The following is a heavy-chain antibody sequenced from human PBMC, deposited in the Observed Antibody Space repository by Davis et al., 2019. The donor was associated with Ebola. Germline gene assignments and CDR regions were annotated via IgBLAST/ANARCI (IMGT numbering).Heavy chain of an antibody. CDR3: ARRDYGDYGAF. CDR1: GYTFTSYG. Sequence: AASVKVSCKASGYTFTSYGISWVRQAPGQGLEWMGWISAFSGNTNNAQKLQGRVTMTTDTSTSTAYMELRSLRSDDTAVYYCARRDYGDYGAFWGQGTLVTVSS. J-gene: IGHJ4*02. D-gene: IGHD4-17*01. CDR2: ISAFSGNT. V-gene: IGHV1-18*01.